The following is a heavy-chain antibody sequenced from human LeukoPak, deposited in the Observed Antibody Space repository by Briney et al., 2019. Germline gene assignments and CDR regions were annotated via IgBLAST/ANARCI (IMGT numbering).Heavy chain of an antibody. CDR3: AKDPHSWGYYFDY. CDR1: GFTFSSYS. D-gene: IGHD3-16*01. Sequence: GGSLRLSCAASGFTFSSYSMNWVRQAPGKGLEWVSSISSSSSYIYYADSVKGRFTISRDNAKNSLYLQMNSLRAEDTAIYYCAKDPHSWGYYFDYWGQGTLVTVSS. V-gene: IGHV3-21*04. J-gene: IGHJ4*02. CDR2: ISSSSSYI.